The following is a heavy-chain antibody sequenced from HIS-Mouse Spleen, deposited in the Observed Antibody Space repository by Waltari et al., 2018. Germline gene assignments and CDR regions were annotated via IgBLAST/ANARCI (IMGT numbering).Heavy chain of an antibody. CDR3: AREIPYSSSWYDWYFDL. D-gene: IGHD6-13*01. CDR2: MNPNSGNT. J-gene: IGHJ2*01. CDR1: GYTFTSYD. V-gene: IGHV1-8*02. Sequence: QVQLVQSGAEVKKPGASVKVPCKASGYTFTSYDINWVRQATGQGLERMGWMNPNSGNTGYAQNFQSRVTMTRNPSISTAYMELRSLRSEDTAVYYWAREIPYSSSWYDWYFDLWGRGTLVTVSS.